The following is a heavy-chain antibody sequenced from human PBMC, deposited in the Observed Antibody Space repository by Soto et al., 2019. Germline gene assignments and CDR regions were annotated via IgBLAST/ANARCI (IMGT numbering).Heavy chain of an antibody. V-gene: IGHV3-30*18. CDR1: GFTFSSYG. CDR2: ISYDGSNK. D-gene: IGHD5-18*01. Sequence: GGSLRLSCAASGFTFSSYGMHWVRQAPGKGLEWVAVISYDGSNKYYADSVKGRFTISRDNSKNTLYLQMNSLRAEDTAVYYCAKGGTAMVPRLYYYGMDVWGQGTTVTVSS. J-gene: IGHJ6*02. CDR3: AKGGTAMVPRLYYYGMDV.